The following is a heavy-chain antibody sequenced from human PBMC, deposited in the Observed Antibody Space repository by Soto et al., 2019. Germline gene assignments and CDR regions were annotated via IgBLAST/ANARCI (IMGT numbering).Heavy chain of an antibody. Sequence: EVQLVESGGGLVQPGGSLRLSCAASAFTFSSYWMNWVRQAPGKGPVWVSRINSDGSITGYAESVKGRFTISRDNAKNTLYLQMNSLSAEDTAVYYCARRDQIAYYYGMDVWGQGTTVTVSS. V-gene: IGHV3-74*01. J-gene: IGHJ6*02. CDR3: ARRDQIAYYYGMDV. D-gene: IGHD2-21*01. CDR1: AFTFSSYW. CDR2: INSDGSIT.